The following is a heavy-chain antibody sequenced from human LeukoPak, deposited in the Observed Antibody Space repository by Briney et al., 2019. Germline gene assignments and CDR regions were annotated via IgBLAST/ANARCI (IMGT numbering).Heavy chain of an antibody. CDR3: ARVVASTSIDS. J-gene: IGHJ4*02. CDR1: GYSIISDYF. CDR2: IFHSGSV. D-gene: IGHD2-15*01. V-gene: IGHV4-38-2*02. Sequence: SETLCLTCIVSGYSIISDYFWGWVRQPPGKGPEWIGSIFHSGSVYYNPSLKSRVTISIDPSKNRFSLKLTSVTAADTAIYYCARVVASTSIDSWGQGTLVTVSS.